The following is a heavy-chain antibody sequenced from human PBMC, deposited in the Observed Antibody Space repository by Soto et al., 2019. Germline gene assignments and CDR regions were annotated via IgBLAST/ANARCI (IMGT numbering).Heavy chain of an antibody. CDR3: AIRLGYTYGYPLDY. J-gene: IGHJ4*02. Sequence: TLCLTCTVSGGSISSGGYYWSWIRQHPGKGLEWIGYINYSGSTYYNPSLRSRVNISVDTSKNQFSLKVSSVTAADTAVYYCAIRLGYTYGYPLDYWGQGTLVTVYS. CDR1: GGSISSGGYY. D-gene: IGHD5-18*01. V-gene: IGHV4-31*03. CDR2: INYSGST.